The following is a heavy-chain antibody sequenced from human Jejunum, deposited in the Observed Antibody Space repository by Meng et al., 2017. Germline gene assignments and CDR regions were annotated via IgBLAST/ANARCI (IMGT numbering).Heavy chain of an antibody. D-gene: IGHD4-11*01. J-gene: IGHJ5*02. CDR1: GFSLSTSGVG. CDR3: AHRLAYSSNYNVGWFDP. Sequence: QITLKESGPTPVKPTQTLTLTCTFSGFSLSTSGVGVGWIRQPPGKALECLALIYWDDDKRYNPSLKNRLTITKDTSRNQVVLTMTNMDPVDTATYYCAHRLAYSSNYNVGWFDPWGQGTLVTISS. V-gene: IGHV2-5*02. CDR2: IYWDDDK.